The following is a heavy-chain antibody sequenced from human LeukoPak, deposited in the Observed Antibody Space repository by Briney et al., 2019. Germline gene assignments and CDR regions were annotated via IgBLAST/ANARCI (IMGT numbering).Heavy chain of an antibody. J-gene: IGHJ6*02. D-gene: IGHD4-17*01. Sequence: SETLSLTCTVSGGSISSYYWSWIRQPPGKGLEWIGYMYYSGSTNYNPSLKGRVTISVDTSKNEFSLKLSSVTAADTAVYYCASGSSTVKFYYGIDVWGQGTTVTVSS. V-gene: IGHV4-59*01. CDR1: GGSISSYY. CDR2: MYYSGST. CDR3: ASGSSTVKFYYGIDV.